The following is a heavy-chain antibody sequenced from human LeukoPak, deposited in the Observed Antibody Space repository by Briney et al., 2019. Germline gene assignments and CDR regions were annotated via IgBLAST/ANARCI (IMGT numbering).Heavy chain of an antibody. V-gene: IGHV4-59*11. J-gene: IGHJ6*02. CDR3: ARDSGIGYNYYYGMDV. Sequence: SETLSLTCTVSGGSIGSHYWNWIRQPPGKGLEWIGYVYDGGNTHYNPSLKSRVTISVDTSKKEFSLKLSSVTAADTAVYYCARDSGIGYNYYYGMDVWGQGTTVTVSS. CDR2: VYDGGNT. D-gene: IGHD3-10*01. CDR1: GGSIGSHY.